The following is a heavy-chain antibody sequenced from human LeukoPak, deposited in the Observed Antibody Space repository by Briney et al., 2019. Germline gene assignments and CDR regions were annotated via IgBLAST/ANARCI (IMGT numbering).Heavy chain of an antibody. D-gene: IGHD4-23*01. CDR1: GFTVSSNY. J-gene: IGHJ4*02. V-gene: IGHV3-53*01. CDR2: IYRGGNT. Sequence: PGGSLRLSCAASGFTVSSNYMSWVRQAPGKGLEWVSVIYRGGNTYYADPVKGRFTISRDTSKNTVYLQMNNLRAEDTAVYYCTTFLYGGNSGGSVGYWGQGTLVTVSS. CDR3: TTFLYGGNSGGSVGY.